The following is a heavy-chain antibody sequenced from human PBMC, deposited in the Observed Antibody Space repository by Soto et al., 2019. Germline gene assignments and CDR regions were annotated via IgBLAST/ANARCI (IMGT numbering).Heavy chain of an antibody. V-gene: IGHV4-59*08. J-gene: IGHJ6*03. CDR1: GGSISSYY. D-gene: IGHD4-17*01. CDR3: ARYFPGDYYYYYYYMDV. Sequence: SETLSLTCTVSGGSISSYYWSWIRQPPGKGLEWIGYIYYSGSTNYNPSLKSRVTISVDTSKNQFSLKLSSVTAADTAVYYCARYFPGDYYYYYYYMDVWGKGTTVTVS. CDR2: IYYSGST.